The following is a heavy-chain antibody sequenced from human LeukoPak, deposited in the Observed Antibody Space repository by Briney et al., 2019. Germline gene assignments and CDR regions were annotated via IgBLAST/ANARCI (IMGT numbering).Heavy chain of an antibody. CDR2: INHSGST. CDR3: AREQARYWYFDL. Sequence: SETLSLTCAVYGGSFSGYYWSWIRQPPGKGLEWIGEINHSGSTNYNPSLRSRVTISVDTSKNQFSLKLSSVPAADTAVYYCAREQARYWYFDLWGRGTLVTVSS. V-gene: IGHV4-34*01. CDR1: GGSFSGYY. J-gene: IGHJ2*01.